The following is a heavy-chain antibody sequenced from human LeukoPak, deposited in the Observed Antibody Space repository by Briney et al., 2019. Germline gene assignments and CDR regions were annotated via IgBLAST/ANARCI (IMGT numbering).Heavy chain of an antibody. D-gene: IGHD1-7*01. CDR2: IYYSGST. J-gene: IGHJ3*02. V-gene: IGHV4-59*12. CDR3: AREGITGTTGDAFDI. Sequence: PSETLSLTCTVSGGSITSYYWSWIRQPPGKGLEWIGYIYYSGSTNYNPSLKSRVTISVDTSKNQFSLKLSSVTAADTAVYYCAREGITGTTGDAFDIWGQGTMVTVSS. CDR1: GGSITSYY.